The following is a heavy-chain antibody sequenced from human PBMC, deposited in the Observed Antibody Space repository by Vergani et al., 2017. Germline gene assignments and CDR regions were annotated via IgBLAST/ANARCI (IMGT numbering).Heavy chain of an antibody. CDR2: ISYDGSNK. J-gene: IGHJ5*02. CDR1: GFTFSSYG. D-gene: IGHD2-2*01. Sequence: QVQLVESGGGVVQPGRSLRLSCAASGFTFSSYGMHWVRQAPGKGLECVAVISYDGSNKYYADSVKGRFTISRDNSKNTLYLQMNSLRAEDTAVYYCAKERLPYQLLCIWFDPWGQGTLVTVSS. CDR3: AKERLPYQLLCIWFDP. V-gene: IGHV3-30*18.